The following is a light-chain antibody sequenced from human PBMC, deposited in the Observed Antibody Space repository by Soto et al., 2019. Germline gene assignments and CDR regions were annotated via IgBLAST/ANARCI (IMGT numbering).Light chain of an antibody. CDR3: QQYYSTPYT. J-gene: IGKJ2*01. CDR2: WAS. CDR1: QSVFYSSNNKNY. V-gene: IGKV4-1*01. Sequence: DIVMTQSPDSLAVSLAERATIDCKSSQSVFYSSNNKNYLAWYQQKPGQPPKLLIYWASTRDSGVPDRFSGSGSGADFTLTISSPQAEDVAVYYCQQYYSTPYTFGQGTKLEIK.